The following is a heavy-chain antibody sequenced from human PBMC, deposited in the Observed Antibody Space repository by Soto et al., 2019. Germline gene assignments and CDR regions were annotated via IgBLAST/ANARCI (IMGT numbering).Heavy chain of an antibody. J-gene: IGHJ6*02. V-gene: IGHV1-2*04. CDR1: GYTFTGYY. D-gene: IGHD6-19*01. CDR3: AIAVAGYYGMDV. CDR2: INPNSGGT. Sequence: GESLKISCKASGYTFTGYYMHWVRQAPGQGLEWMGWINPNSGGTNYAQKFQGWVTMTRDTSISTAYMELSRLRSDDTAVYYCAIAVAGYYGMDVWGQGTTVTVSS.